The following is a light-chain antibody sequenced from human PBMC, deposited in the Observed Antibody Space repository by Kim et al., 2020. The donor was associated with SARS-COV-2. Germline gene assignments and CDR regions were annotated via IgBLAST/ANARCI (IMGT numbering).Light chain of an antibody. CDR3: QQRSNWPPSLT. CDR1: QSVSSY. V-gene: IGKV3-11*01. J-gene: IGKJ4*01. CDR2: DAS. Sequence: PGERATLSSRASQSVSSYLAWYQQKPGQAPRLLIYDASTRATGIPARFSGSGSGTDFTLTISSLEPEDFAVYYCQQRSNWPPSLTFGGGTKVDIK.